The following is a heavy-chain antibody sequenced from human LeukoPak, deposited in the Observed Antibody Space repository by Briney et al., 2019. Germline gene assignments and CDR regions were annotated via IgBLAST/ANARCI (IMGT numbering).Heavy chain of an antibody. D-gene: IGHD5-24*01. CDR1: GGSFSGYY. CDR2: INHSGST. V-gene: IGHV4-34*01. CDR3: ARAEMATYPPDY. J-gene: IGHJ4*02. Sequence: SETLSLTCAVYGGSFSGYYWSWIRQPPGKGLEWIGEINHSGSTNYNPSLKSRVTISVDTSNNQFSLKLSSVTAADTAVYYCARAEMATYPPDYWGQGTLVTVSS.